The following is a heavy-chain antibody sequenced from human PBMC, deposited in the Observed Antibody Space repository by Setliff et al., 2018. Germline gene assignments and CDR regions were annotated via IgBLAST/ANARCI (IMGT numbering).Heavy chain of an antibody. D-gene: IGHD3-3*01. CDR1: GFTFNTYA. CDR3: VRDSPSSLYNFWSGCSDY. J-gene: IGHJ4*02. Sequence: GGSLRLSCAASGFTFNTYAMHWVRQAPGKGLEWLAVISYDGIKKYYADSVRGRFTISRDNSKNTHFLQMNSLRTDDAAVFYCVRDSPSSLYNFWSGCSDYWGQGTLITVSS. CDR2: ISYDGIKK. V-gene: IGHV3-30*01.